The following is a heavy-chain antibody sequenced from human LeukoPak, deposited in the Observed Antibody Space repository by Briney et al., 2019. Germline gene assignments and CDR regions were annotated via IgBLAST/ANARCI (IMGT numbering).Heavy chain of an antibody. CDR1: GFTFSSYS. Sequence: GGSLRLSCAASGFTFSSYSMNWVRQAPGKGLEWVSSISSSSRYIYYADSVKGRFTISRDNAKNSLYLQMNILRAEDTAVYYCERGGSDILTQHDYWGQGTLVTVSS. D-gene: IGHD3-9*01. CDR2: ISSSSRYI. J-gene: IGHJ4*02. CDR3: ERGGSDILTQHDY. V-gene: IGHV3-21*01.